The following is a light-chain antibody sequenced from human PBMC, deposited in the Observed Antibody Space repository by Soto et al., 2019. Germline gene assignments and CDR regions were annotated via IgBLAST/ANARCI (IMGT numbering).Light chain of an antibody. V-gene: IGLV1-40*01. CDR2: GNS. CDR1: SSNIGAGYD. Sequence: QSVLTQPPSVSGAPGQRVTISCIESSSNIGAGYDVHWYQQLPGTAPKLLIYGNSNRPSGVPDRFSGSKSGTSASLAITGLQAEDEADYYCQSYDSSLSVVFGGGTKLTVL. J-gene: IGLJ2*01. CDR3: QSYDSSLSVV.